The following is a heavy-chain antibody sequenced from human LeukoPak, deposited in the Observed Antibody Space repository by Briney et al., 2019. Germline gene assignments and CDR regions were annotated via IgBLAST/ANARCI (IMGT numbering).Heavy chain of an antibody. CDR2: VNHSEST. J-gene: IGHJ4*02. CDR3: ARLSGVGDSSDTYYFDY. D-gene: IGHD3-22*01. CDR1: GGSFSGYS. V-gene: IGHV4-34*01. Sequence: SETLSLTCAVYGGSFSGYSWCWLRQPPRQGLEWIGEVNHSESTNFSQYLTSQLPISVATSKPQFDLKLSSVTAADTAVYYCARLSGVGDSSDTYYFDYWGQGTLVTVSS.